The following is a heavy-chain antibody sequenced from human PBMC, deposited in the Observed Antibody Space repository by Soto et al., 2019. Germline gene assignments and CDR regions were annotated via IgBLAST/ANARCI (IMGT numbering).Heavy chain of an antibody. V-gene: IGHV4-59*13. Sequence: TSETLSLTCTVSGGSISSYYWSWIRQPPGKGLEWIGYIYYSGSTNYNPSLKIRVTISVDTSTNQFSLKLSSVAAADTAVYYCARDPAGYSSTAGGYYYYGMDVWGQGTTVTVSS. D-gene: IGHD6-13*01. CDR3: ARDPAGYSSTAGGYYYYGMDV. J-gene: IGHJ6*02. CDR1: GGSISSYY. CDR2: IYYSGST.